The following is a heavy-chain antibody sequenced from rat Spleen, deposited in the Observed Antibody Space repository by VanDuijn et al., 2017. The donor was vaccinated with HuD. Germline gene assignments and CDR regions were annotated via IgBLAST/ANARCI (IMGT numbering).Heavy chain of an antibody. Sequence: EVQLVESGGGLVQPGRSLKLSCAASGFTFNNYWMTWIRQAPGKGLEWVASITNASGRTYYPDSVKGRFTISRDTAQNTLYLQMNSLRSEDTATYYCSRGGATRFDYWGQGVMVTVSS. CDR2: ITNASGRT. D-gene: IGHD1-11*01. CDR1: GFTFNNYW. J-gene: IGHJ2*01. CDR3: SRGGATRFDY. V-gene: IGHV5-31*01.